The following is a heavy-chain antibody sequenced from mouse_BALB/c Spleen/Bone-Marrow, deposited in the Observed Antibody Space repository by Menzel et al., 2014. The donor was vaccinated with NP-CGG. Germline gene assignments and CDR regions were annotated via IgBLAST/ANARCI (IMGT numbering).Heavy chain of an antibody. Sequence: DVQLQESGTVLARPGASVKMSCRASGYTFTSYWMHWVKQRPGQGLEWIGAIYPGNSDTSYNQKFKGKAKLTAVTSTSTAYMELSSLTNEDSAVYYCTRYPYYYGSRNYYAMDYWGQGTSVTVSS. V-gene: IGHV1-5*01. CDR2: IYPGNSDT. J-gene: IGHJ4*01. CDR3: TRYPYYYGSRNYYAMDY. D-gene: IGHD1-1*01. CDR1: GYTFTSYW.